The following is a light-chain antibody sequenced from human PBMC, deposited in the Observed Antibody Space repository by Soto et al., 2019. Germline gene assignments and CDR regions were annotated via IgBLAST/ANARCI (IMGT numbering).Light chain of an antibody. J-gene: IGKJ2*01. CDR2: WAS. Sequence: DIVMTQSPDSLAVSLGERATINCKSSQSVLHSSSNKNFLAWYQQKAGQPPKLIIHWASTRESGVPDRFSGSGSGTDFTLTIGSLQAEDVAIYYCQQYYSTPHSFGQGTKLEVK. CDR1: QSVLHSSSNKNF. V-gene: IGKV4-1*01. CDR3: QQYYSTPHS.